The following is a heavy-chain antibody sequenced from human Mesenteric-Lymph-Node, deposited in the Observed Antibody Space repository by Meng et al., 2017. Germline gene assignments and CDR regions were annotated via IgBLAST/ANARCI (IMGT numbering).Heavy chain of an antibody. Sequence: SVKVSCKASGYTFTSYGISWVRQAPGQGLEWMGGIIPIFGTANYAQKFQGRVTITADKSTSTAYMELSSLRSEDMAVYYCARDERYSGSSSYNWFDPWGQGTLVTVSS. D-gene: IGHD1-26*01. CDR3: ARDERYSGSSSYNWFDP. CDR1: GYTFTSYG. V-gene: IGHV1-69*06. J-gene: IGHJ5*02. CDR2: IIPIFGTA.